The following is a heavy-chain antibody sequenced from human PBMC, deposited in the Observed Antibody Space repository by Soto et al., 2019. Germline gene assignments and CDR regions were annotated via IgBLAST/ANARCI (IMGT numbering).Heavy chain of an antibody. J-gene: IGHJ2*01. CDR3: ARKISVSTGHPDLWYFNA. V-gene: IGHV3-23*01. Sequence: EVQLLDSGGGLVQPGGSLRLSCAASGFTFSGYALTWVRQAPGTGLEWVSAISGGGDATFYADSVKGRFTISRDNSKNALYLQMNTPTAADTAVYSCARKISVSTGHPDLWYFNAWCRGTLVTVSS. CDR1: GFTFSGYA. CDR2: ISGGGDAT. D-gene: IGHD4-17*01.